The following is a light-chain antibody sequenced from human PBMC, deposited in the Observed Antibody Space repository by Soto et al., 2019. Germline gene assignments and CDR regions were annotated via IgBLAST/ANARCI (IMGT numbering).Light chain of an antibody. CDR3: QQRSNWPLT. CDR2: GAS. J-gene: IGKJ3*01. CDR1: RSISTY. V-gene: IGKV3-11*01. Sequence: ETVLTQSPATLSLSPGERATLSCRASRSISTYLAWYQQKPGQAPRLLIYGASSRATGIPARFSGSGSGTDFTLTISSLEPEDSAVYYCQQRSNWPLTFGPGTKVDIK.